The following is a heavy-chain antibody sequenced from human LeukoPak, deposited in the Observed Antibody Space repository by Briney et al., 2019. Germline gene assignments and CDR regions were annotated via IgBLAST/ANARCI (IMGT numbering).Heavy chain of an antibody. CDR3: ARVPGVVPAATLDF. D-gene: IGHD2-2*01. V-gene: IGHV3-21*01. CDR1: GFTFRSYS. CDR2: ISTGSSYI. J-gene: IGHJ4*02. Sequence: GGSLRLSCAASGFTFRSYSMNWVRQAPGKGLEWVSSISTGSSYIYYADSVKGRFTISRDHAKNSLYLQMNSLSAEDTAVYYCARVPGVVPAATLDFWGQGALVTVSS.